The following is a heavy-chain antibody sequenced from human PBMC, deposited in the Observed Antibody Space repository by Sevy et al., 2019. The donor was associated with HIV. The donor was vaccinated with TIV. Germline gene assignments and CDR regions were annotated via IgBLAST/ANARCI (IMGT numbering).Heavy chain of an antibody. CDR1: GFIFSDYY. D-gene: IGHD1-26*01. J-gene: IGHJ4*01. CDR2: ISGSGNTI. Sequence: GGSLRLSCAASGFIFSDYYMSWIRQAPGKGLEWVSYISGSGNTIYYTDSVKGRFTISRDNAKDSLYLQMNSLRAEDTAVYYCAXAGGSWXXXXWGXXSLVTVSS. V-gene: IGHV3-11*01. CDR3: AXAGGSWXXXX.